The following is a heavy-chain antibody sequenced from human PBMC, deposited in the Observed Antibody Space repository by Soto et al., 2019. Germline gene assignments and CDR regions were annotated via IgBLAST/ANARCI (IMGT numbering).Heavy chain of an antibody. D-gene: IGHD2-8*01. V-gene: IGHV4-59*01. CDR2: IYHTGRG. J-gene: IGHJ5*02. CDR1: GGYITTYY. Sequence: SETLSLTCSVSGGYITTYYWSWLRQSPGKGLEWIGYIYHTGRGDYNPSFAGRATISPDTSKNHFSLTLRSVTAADTAVYYCAGAMIGNGGRGWFDPWGQGALVTVSS. CDR3: AGAMIGNGGRGWFDP.